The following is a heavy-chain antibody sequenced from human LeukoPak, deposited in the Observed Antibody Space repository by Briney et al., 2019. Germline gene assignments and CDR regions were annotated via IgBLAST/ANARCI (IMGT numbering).Heavy chain of an antibody. CDR2: INPNSGGT. CDR1: GYTFTGYY. CDR3: AREDNYGDYVSFYYYYYMDV. Sequence: ASVKVSCKASGYTFTGYYMHWVRQAPGQGLEWMGWINPNSGGTNYAQKFQGRVTMTRDMSTSTVYMELSSLRSEDTAVYYCAREDNYGDYVSFYYYYYMDVWGKGTTVTVSS. D-gene: IGHD4-17*01. V-gene: IGHV1-2*02. J-gene: IGHJ6*03.